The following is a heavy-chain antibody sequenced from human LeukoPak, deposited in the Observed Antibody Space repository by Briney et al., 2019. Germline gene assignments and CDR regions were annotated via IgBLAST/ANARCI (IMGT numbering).Heavy chain of an antibody. D-gene: IGHD4-17*01. CDR3: ARDRDTVTTYFDY. CDR1: GFTFSSYS. Sequence: PGGSLRLSCAASGFTFSSYSMNWVRQAPGKGLEWVSSISYSGGSTYYADSVKGRFTISRDNSKNTLYLQMNSLRAEDTAVYYCARDRDTVTTYFDYWGQGTLVTVSS. V-gene: IGHV3-23*01. CDR2: ISYSGGST. J-gene: IGHJ4*02.